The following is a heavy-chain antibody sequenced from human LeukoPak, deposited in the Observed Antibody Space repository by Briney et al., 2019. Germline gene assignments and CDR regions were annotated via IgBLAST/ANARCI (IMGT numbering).Heavy chain of an antibody. CDR1: GYTFTSYD. V-gene: IGHV1-8*01. Sequence: ASVKVSCKASGYTFTSYDINWVRQATGQGLEWMGWMNPNSGNTGYAQKFQGRVTMTRNTSISTAYMELRSLRSEDTAVYYCARAGSGYDFDYYYYGMDVWGQGTTVTVSS. CDR3: ARAGSGYDFDYYYYGMDV. D-gene: IGHD5-12*01. J-gene: IGHJ6*02. CDR2: MNPNSGNT.